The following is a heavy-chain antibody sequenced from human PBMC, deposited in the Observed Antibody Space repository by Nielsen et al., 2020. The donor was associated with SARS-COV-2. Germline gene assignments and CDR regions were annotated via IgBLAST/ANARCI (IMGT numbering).Heavy chain of an antibody. Sequence: GESLKISCAASGFTFSSLWMSWVRQVPGKGLEWVADIKPDGSEKVYVVSVKGRLTISRDNAKNSLYLQMNSLRAEDTAIYYCARDWGRAFDVWSQGTMVTVSS. CDR3: ARDWGRAFDV. CDR2: IKPDGSEK. V-gene: IGHV3-7*01. CDR1: GFTFSSLW. D-gene: IGHD3-16*01. J-gene: IGHJ3*01.